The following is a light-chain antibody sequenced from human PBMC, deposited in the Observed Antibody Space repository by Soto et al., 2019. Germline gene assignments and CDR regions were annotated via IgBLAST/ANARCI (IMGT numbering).Light chain of an antibody. CDR1: QSVSSSY. CDR2: GAS. Sequence: EIVLTQSPGTLSLSPGERATLSCRASQSVSSSYLAWYQQKPGQAPRLLIYGASSRATGIPDRFSGSGSGTDFTLTISTLEPEDFPVYYCQQYGSSPLTFGQGTKLEIK. V-gene: IGKV3-20*01. CDR3: QQYGSSPLT. J-gene: IGKJ2*01.